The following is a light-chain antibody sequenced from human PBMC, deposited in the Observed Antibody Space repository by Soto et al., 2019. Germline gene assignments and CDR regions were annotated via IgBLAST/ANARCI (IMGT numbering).Light chain of an antibody. CDR2: LEGSGSY. V-gene: IGLV4-60*02. CDR3: ETWDSNTRV. CDR1: SGHSSYI. Sequence: QPVLTQSSSASASLGSSVKLTCTLSSGHSSYIIAWHQQKPGKAPRYLMKLEGSGSYNKGSGVPDRFSGSSSGADRYLTIFNLQFEDEADYYCETWDSNTRVFGGGTKLTVL. J-gene: IGLJ2*01.